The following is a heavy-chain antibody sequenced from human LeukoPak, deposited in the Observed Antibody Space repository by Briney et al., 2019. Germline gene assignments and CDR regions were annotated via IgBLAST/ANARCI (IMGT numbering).Heavy chain of an antibody. CDR1: GYSISSGYY. CDR2: IYHSGST. J-gene: IGHJ4*02. CDR3: AIEGMGTWFDY. D-gene: IGHD7-27*01. Sequence: SETLSLTCAVSGYSISSGYYWGWIRQPPGKGLEWIGSIYHSGSTYYNPSLKSRVTISVDTSKNQFSLKLSSVTAADTAVYYCAIEGMGTWFDYWGQGTLVTVSS. V-gene: IGHV4-38-2*01.